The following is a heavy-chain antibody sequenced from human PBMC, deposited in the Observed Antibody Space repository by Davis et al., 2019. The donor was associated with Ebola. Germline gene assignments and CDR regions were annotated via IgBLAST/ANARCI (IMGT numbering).Heavy chain of an antibody. D-gene: IGHD6-25*01. Sequence: ASVKVSCKAFGYTFTSYGISWVRQAPGQGLEWMGWISGYEDNRNYAPRFQGRITLTKDRVTSTVYMELRSLTSDDTAVYYCARDLAASSGAHFFYFGMDVWGEGTSVAVSS. CDR1: GYTFTSYG. CDR2: ISGYEDNR. J-gene: IGHJ6*04. V-gene: IGHV1-18*01. CDR3: ARDLAASSGAHFFYFGMDV.